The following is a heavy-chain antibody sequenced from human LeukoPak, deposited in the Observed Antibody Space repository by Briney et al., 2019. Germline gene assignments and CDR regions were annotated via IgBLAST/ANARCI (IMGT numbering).Heavy chain of an antibody. Sequence: GGSLRLSCAASGFTFSSYAMSWVRQAPGKGLEWVSYISSSGSTIYYADSVRGRFTISRDNAKNSLYLQMNSLRAEDTAVYYCARRGMTTVAPFDYWAQGTLVTVSS. CDR3: ARRGMTTVAPFDY. D-gene: IGHD4-23*01. CDR2: ISSSGSTI. V-gene: IGHV3-48*04. J-gene: IGHJ4*02. CDR1: GFTFSSYA.